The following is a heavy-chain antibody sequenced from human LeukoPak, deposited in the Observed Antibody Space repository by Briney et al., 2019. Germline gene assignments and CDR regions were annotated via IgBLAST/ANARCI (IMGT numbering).Heavy chain of an antibody. Sequence: ASVKVSCKASGYTFTKSYIHWVRQAPGQRLEWMGLINPGGDNTKYAQNFQGRVTMTSDTSARTVYMELSSLRSEDTAIYYCARIRDGCNDAYDIWGQGTVVTVPS. V-gene: IGHV1-46*01. CDR3: ARIRDGCNDAYDI. CDR1: GYTFTKSY. D-gene: IGHD5-24*01. J-gene: IGHJ3*02. CDR2: INPGGDNT.